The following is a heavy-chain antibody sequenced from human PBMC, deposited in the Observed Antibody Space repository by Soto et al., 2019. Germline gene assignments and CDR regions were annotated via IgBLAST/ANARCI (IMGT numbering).Heavy chain of an antibody. CDR3: ARGLYCTNTTCYGDYYYMDV. CDR1: GGSFSGHY. Sequence: SETLSLTCAVYGGSFSGHYWSWIRQPPGKGLEWIGEINHSGGTNYNPSLKSRVTISADMSKNQFSLKLSSVSAADTAEYFCARGLYCTNTTCYGDYYYMDVWGKGTKVTVSS. D-gene: IGHD2-2*01. CDR2: INHSGGT. V-gene: IGHV4-34*01. J-gene: IGHJ6*03.